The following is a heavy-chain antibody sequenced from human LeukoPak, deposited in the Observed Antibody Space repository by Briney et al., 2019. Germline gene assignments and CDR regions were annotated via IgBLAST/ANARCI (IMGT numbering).Heavy chain of an antibody. D-gene: IGHD6-19*01. J-gene: IGHJ4*02. CDR3: AGSGWQVYLDY. CDR1: GFTFTTFW. CDR2: IKQDGSER. V-gene: IGHV3-7*01. Sequence: QPGGSLRLSCAASGFTFTTFWMSWVRQAPGKGLEWVANIKQDGSERYYVDSVKGRLTISRDNAKSSLYLQMNSLRAEDTGVYYCAGSGWQVYLDYWGQGALVTVSS.